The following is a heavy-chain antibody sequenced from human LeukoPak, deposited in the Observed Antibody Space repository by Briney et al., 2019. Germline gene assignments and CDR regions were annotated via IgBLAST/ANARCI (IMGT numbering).Heavy chain of an antibody. CDR3: ARDRGWRTSGYYLYHFDY. J-gene: IGHJ4*02. D-gene: IGHD3-22*01. Sequence: GGSLRLSCAASGFTFTTYWMHWVRQAPGQGLVWVSRINSDGSSTSYADSVKGRFTISRDNAKNSLYLEMSSLRVEDTAVYYCARDRGWRTSGYYLYHFDYWGQGTLVTFAS. CDR2: INSDGSST. CDR1: GFTFTTYW. V-gene: IGHV3-74*01.